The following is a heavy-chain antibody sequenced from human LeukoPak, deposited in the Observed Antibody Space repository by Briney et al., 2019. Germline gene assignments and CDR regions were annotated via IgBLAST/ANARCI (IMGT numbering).Heavy chain of an antibody. CDR2: IKQDGSEK. V-gene: IGHV3-7*01. CDR1: GFTFSSYW. Sequence: PGGSLRLSCAASGFTFSSYWMSWVRQAPGKGLEWVANIKQDGSEKYYVDSVKGRFTISRDNAKNSLYLQMNSLRAEDTAVYYCARVGELLWFGELSDYWGQGTLVTVSS. J-gene: IGHJ4*02. CDR3: ARVGELLWFGELSDY. D-gene: IGHD3-10*01.